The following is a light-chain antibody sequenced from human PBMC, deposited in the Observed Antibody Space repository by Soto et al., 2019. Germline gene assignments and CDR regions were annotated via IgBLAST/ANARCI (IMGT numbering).Light chain of an antibody. CDR2: GAS. CDR1: QSVSSNF. Sequence: ENVLTQSPGTLSLSPGERATLSCRASQSVSSNFLAWYQQKPGQAPRLLIYGASNRATGIPDRFSGSGSGTDFTLTISRLEPEDFAVYYCQQYDSSPRTFVQGTKVEIK. V-gene: IGKV3-20*01. J-gene: IGKJ1*01. CDR3: QQYDSSPRT.